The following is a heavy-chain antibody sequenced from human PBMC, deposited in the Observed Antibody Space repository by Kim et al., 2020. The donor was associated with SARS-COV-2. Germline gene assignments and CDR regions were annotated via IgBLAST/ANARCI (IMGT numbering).Heavy chain of an antibody. J-gene: IGHJ4*02. D-gene: IGHD3-10*01. V-gene: IGHV3-15*01. CDR3: TTRSGRDGY. Sequence: GGSLRLSCAASGFAFSDAWMTWVRQGPGKGLEWVGRVKGKAAGGTTDYAAPVKGRFSISRDDSKNTLYLLMNSLKTEDTAVYYCTTRSGRDGYWGQGTLV. CDR2: VKGKAAGGTT. CDR1: GFAFSDAW.